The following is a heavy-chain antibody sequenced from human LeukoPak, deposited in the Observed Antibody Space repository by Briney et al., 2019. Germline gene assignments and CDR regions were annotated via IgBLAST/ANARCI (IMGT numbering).Heavy chain of an antibody. CDR2: INHSGST. Sequence: KTSETLSLTCAVYGGSFSGYYWSWIRQPPGKGLEWIGEINHSGSTNYNPSLKSRVTISVDTSKNQFSLKLSSVTAADTAVYYCARHFHDSSGYYPGYWGQGTLVTVSS. D-gene: IGHD3-22*01. J-gene: IGHJ4*02. CDR1: GGSFSGYY. V-gene: IGHV4-34*01. CDR3: ARHFHDSSGYYPGY.